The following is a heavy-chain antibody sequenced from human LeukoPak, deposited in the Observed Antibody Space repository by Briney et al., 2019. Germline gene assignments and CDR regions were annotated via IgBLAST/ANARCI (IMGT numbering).Heavy chain of an antibody. CDR1: GDSFNLYY. J-gene: IGHJ2*01. V-gene: IGHV4-59*01. CDR3: ARDRRIDWFFDV. D-gene: IGHD2-15*01. Sequence: KPAETLSLICTVSGDSFNLYYWSWIRQPPGGGLEWIGYIHHSGSTKYNPSLQSRVTISVDTSKNHFSLDVRSVTAADTAVYFCARDRRIDWFFDVWGRGALVTVSS. CDR2: IHHSGST.